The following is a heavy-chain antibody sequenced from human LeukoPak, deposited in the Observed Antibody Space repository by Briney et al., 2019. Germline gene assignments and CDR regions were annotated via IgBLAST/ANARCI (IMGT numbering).Heavy chain of an antibody. D-gene: IGHD2-2*02. CDR1: GFTFSSYG. Sequence: PGGSLRLSCAASGFTFSSYGMHWVRQAPGKGLEWVAFIQYDGSNKYYADSVKGRFTISRDNSKNTLYLQMNSLRAEDTAVYYCANNRLGYCSSATCYIFDYWGQGTLVTVSS. V-gene: IGHV3-30*02. CDR2: IQYDGSNK. CDR3: ANNRLGYCSSATCYIFDY. J-gene: IGHJ4*02.